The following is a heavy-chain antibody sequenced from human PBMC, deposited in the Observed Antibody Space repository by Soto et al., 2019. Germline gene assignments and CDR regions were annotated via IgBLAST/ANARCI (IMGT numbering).Heavy chain of an antibody. CDR3: ARDQLTDTLDY. D-gene: IGHD3-9*01. Sequence: EVQLVESGGGLVQPGGSLRLSCAASGFSFSSSWMSWVRQAPGKGLEWVANIKQDGSEKYYVDSVKDRFTISRDNAQNSLYLQMNSLRAEDTAVYYCARDQLTDTLDYWGQGTLVTVSS. CDR1: GFSFSSSW. J-gene: IGHJ4*02. V-gene: IGHV3-7*01. CDR2: IKQDGSEK.